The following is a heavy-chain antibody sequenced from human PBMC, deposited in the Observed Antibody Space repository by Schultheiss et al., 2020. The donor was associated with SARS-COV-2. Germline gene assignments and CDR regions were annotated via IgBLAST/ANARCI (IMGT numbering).Heavy chain of an antibody. CDR2: IKQDGSEK. V-gene: IGHV3-7*05. CDR1: GFTFSSYA. CDR3: ASPRFGY. Sequence: GGSLRLSCAASGFTFSSYAMHWVRQAPGKGLEWVANIKQDGSEKYYVDSVKGRFTISRDNAKNSLYLQMNSLRAEDTAVYYCASPRFGYWGQGTLVTVSS. D-gene: IGHD3-10*01. J-gene: IGHJ4*02.